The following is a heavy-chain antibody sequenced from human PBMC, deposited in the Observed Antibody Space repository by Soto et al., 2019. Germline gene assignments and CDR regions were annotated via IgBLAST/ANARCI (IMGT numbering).Heavy chain of an antibody. CDR1: GYSFTSYW. CDR3: ARHKLMNPPSYNGFDS. CDR2: IYPGDSDT. D-gene: IGHD2-8*01. Sequence: GESLKISCKGSGYSFTSYWIGWVRQMPGKGLEWMGIIYPGDSDTRYSPSFQGQVTISADKSISTAYPQWSSLKASDTAMYYCARHKLMNPPSYNGFDSWRQGTLVTSPQ. J-gene: IGHJ5*01. V-gene: IGHV5-51*01.